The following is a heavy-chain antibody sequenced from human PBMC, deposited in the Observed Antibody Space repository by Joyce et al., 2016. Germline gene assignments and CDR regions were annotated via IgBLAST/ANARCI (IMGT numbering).Heavy chain of an antibody. CDR2: IYYSGGT. CDR1: GGSVSNYY. Sequence: QVQLQESGPGLVRPSETLSLTCTVSGGSVSNYYWSWIRQPPGKGLEGIGYIYYSGGTSYNPSLRGRVTISVDTSKNQFALKLTSVTAADTAIYYCARQAYCGVGCYYYFDHWGQGTLVTVSS. V-gene: IGHV4-59*02. CDR3: ARQAYCGVGCYYYFDH. D-gene: IGHD2-21*02. J-gene: IGHJ4*02.